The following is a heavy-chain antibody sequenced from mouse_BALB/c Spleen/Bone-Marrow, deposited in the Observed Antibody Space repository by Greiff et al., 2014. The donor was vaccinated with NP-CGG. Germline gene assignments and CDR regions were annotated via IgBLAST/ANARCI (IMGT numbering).Heavy chain of an antibody. J-gene: IGHJ3*01. D-gene: IGHD3-1*01. Sequence: EVKVEESGPGLVKPSQSLPLTCTVTGYSITSDYAWNWIRQFPGNKLEWMGYISYSGSTSYNPSLKSRISITRDTSKNQFFLQLNSVTTEDTATYYCARGGARATGWFAYWGQGTLVTVSA. CDR2: ISYSGST. CDR1: GYSITSDYA. V-gene: IGHV3-2*02. CDR3: ARGGARATGWFAY.